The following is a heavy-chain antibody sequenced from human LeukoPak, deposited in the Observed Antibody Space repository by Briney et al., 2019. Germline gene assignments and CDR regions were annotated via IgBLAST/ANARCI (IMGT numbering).Heavy chain of an antibody. V-gene: IGHV1-24*01. CDR2: FDPEDGET. J-gene: IGHJ5*02. D-gene: IGHD3-10*01. CDR1: GYTLTELS. CDR3: ATRGRGFDWVDP. Sequence: KVSCKVSGYTLTELSMHWVRQAPGKGFEWMGGFDPEDGETIYAQKFQGRVTMTEDTSTDTAYMELSSLRSEDTAVYYCATRGRGFDWVDPWGQGTLVTVSS.